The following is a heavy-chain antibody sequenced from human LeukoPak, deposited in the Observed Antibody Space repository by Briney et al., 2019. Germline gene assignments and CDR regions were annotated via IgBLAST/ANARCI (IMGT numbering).Heavy chain of an antibody. CDR2: IYYGGST. J-gene: IGHJ4*02. V-gene: IGHV4-30-4*08. Sequence: SETLSLTCTVSGGSISSRDYYWRWIRQPPGKGLEWIGYIYYGGSTSYNPSLKSRVTISVDTSQNQFSLRLTSVTAADTAVYYCARAPGAAIDWGQGTLVTVSS. CDR1: GGSISSRDYY. CDR3: ARAPGAAID. D-gene: IGHD2-2*01.